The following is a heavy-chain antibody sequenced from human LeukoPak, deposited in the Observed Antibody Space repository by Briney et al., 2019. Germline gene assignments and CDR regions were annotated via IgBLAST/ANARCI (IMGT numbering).Heavy chain of an antibody. CDR1: GGSFSGYY. CDR2: INQSGST. D-gene: IGHD2-15*01. Sequence: PSETLSLTRAVYGGSFSGYYWSWIRQSPGKGLEWIGEINQSGSTNYNPSLKSRVTISIDTSKNQFSLKLSSVTAADTAVYYCAKLFGGRAMDVWGRGTTVTVSS. J-gene: IGHJ6*03. CDR3: AKLFGGRAMDV. V-gene: IGHV4-34*01.